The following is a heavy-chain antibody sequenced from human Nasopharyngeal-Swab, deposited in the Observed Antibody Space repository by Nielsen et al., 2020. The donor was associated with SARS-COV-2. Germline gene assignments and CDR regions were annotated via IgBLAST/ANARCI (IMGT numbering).Heavy chain of an antibody. CDR1: GGSISDYS. D-gene: IGHD5-24*01. CDR3: AREMASFDN. CDR2: IYYSGST. V-gene: IGHV4-59*01. Sequence: SETLSLTCAVFGGSISDYSWNWIRQPPGKGLEWIGYIYYSGSTNYNPSLKSRVTISVDTSENQFSLKLRSVTAADTAVYYCAREMASFDNWGQGTLVTVSS. J-gene: IGHJ4*02.